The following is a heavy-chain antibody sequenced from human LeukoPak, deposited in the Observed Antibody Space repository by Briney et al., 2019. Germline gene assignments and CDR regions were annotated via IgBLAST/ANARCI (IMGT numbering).Heavy chain of an antibody. J-gene: IGHJ5*02. Sequence: SQTLLLTCTVSGGSISSGDYYWSWICQPPGKGLEWIGYIYYSGSTYYNPSLKSRVTISVDTSKNQFSLKLSSVTAADTAVYYCARDKADYDILTGYSPYNWFDPWGQGTLVTVSS. V-gene: IGHV4-30-4*01. D-gene: IGHD3-9*01. CDR3: ARDKADYDILTGYSPYNWFDP. CDR2: IYYSGST. CDR1: GGSISSGDYY.